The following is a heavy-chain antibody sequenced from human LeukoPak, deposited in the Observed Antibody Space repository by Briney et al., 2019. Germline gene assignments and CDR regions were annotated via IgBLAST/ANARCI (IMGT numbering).Heavy chain of an antibody. D-gene: IGHD2/OR15-2a*01. CDR2: ISWNSGSI. J-gene: IGHJ4*02. Sequence: GGSLRLSCAASGFTFDGYAMHWVRQAPGKGLEWVSGISWNSGSIGYADSVKGRFTISRDNAKNSLYLQMNSLRAEDTALYYCAKDGSMPFAFDYWGQGTLVTVSS. CDR3: AKDGSMPFAFDY. CDR1: GFTFDGYA. V-gene: IGHV3-9*01.